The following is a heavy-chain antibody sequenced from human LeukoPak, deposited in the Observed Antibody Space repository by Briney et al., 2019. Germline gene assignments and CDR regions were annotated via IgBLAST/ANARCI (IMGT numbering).Heavy chain of an antibody. Sequence: SETLSLTCAVYGGSFSGYYWSWIRQPPGKGLEWIGEINHSGSTNYNPSLKSRVTISVDTSKNQFSLKLSSVTAADTAVYHCARGFDYKVRRIGWFDPWGQGTLVTVSS. J-gene: IGHJ5*02. CDR1: GGSFSGYY. CDR2: INHSGST. CDR3: ARGFDYKVRRIGWFDP. V-gene: IGHV4-34*01. D-gene: IGHD4-11*01.